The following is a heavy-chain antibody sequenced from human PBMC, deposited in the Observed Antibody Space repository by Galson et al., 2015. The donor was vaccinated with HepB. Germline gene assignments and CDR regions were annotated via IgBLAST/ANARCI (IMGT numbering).Heavy chain of an antibody. CDR2: IKQDGSEE. D-gene: IGHD6-6*01. CDR3: ARTRHRYSTSAYYFDY. CDR1: GFTFSTHW. J-gene: IGHJ4*02. Sequence: SLRLSCAASGFTFSTHWMSWVRQAPGKGLEWVANIKQDGSEENYVDSVKGRFTISRDNAKNSLFLQMSSLRVEDTAVYYCARTRHRYSTSAYYFDYWGQGTLVTVS. V-gene: IGHV3-7*03.